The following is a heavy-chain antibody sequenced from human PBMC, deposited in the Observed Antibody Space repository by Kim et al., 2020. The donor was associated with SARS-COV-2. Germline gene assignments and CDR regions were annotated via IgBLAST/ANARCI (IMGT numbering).Heavy chain of an antibody. J-gene: IGHJ3*02. CDR3: ARGRIDHYYDSSWAIDI. Sequence: GGSLRLSCAASGFTFDDYGMSWVRQAPGKGLEWVSGINWNGGSTGYADSVKGRFTISRDNAKNSLYLQMNSLRAEDTALYHCARGRIDHYYDSSWAIDIWGQGTTVTVSS. D-gene: IGHD3-22*01. CDR2: INWNGGST. CDR1: GFTFDDYG. V-gene: IGHV3-20*01.